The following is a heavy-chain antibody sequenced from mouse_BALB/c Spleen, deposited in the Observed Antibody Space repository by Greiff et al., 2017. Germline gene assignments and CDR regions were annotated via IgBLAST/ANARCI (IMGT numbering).Heavy chain of an antibody. CDR2: ISSGGSYT. Sequence: EVKLVESGGDLVKPGGSLKLSCAASGFTFSSYGMSWVRQTPDKRLEWVATISSGGSYTYYPDSVKGRFTISRDNAKNTLYLQMSSLKSEDTAMYYCARDYGSSYVDWYFDVWGAGTTVTVSS. CDR3: ARDYGSSYVDWYFDV. V-gene: IGHV5-6*01. CDR1: GFTFSSYG. D-gene: IGHD1-1*01. J-gene: IGHJ1*01.